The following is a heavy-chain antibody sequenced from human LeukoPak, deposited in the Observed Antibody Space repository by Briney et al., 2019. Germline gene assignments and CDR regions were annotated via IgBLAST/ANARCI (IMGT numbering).Heavy chain of an antibody. V-gene: IGHV3-48*03. CDR2: ISSSGSTI. CDR1: GFTFSSYE. J-gene: IGHJ4*02. CDR3: ARARGYYYDSFDY. D-gene: IGHD3-22*01. Sequence: GGSLRLSCAASGFTFSSYEMNWVRQAPGKGLEWVSYISSSGSTIYYADSVKGRFTISRDNAKNSLYLQMNSLTAEDTAVYYCARARGYYYDSFDYWGQGTLVTISS.